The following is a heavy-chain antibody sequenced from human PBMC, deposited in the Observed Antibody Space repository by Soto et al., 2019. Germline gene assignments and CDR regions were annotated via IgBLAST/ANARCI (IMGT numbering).Heavy chain of an antibody. CDR3: AKLAAGGSERSDY. CDR1: GFTFSSYG. CDR2: ISYDGSNK. J-gene: IGHJ4*02. V-gene: IGHV3-30*18. Sequence: GGSLRLSCAASGFTFSSYGMHWVRQAPGKGLEWVAVISYDGSNKYYADSVKGRFTISRDNSKNTLYLQMNSLRAEDTAVYYCAKLAAGGSERSDYWGQGTLVTVSS. D-gene: IGHD1-26*01.